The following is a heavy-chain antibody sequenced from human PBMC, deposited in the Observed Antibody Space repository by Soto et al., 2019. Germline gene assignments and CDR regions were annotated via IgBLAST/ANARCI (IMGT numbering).Heavy chain of an antibody. CDR1: GGSVSSGSYY. D-gene: IGHD3-10*01. J-gene: IGHJ6*02. V-gene: IGHV4-61*01. CDR3: ARDRIVGGPTSHYYYYGMDV. CDR2: IYYSGST. Sequence: SETLSLTCTVSGGSVSSGSYYWSWIRQPPGKGLEWIGYIYYSGSTNYNPSLKSRVTISVDTSKNQFSLKLSSVTAADTAVYYCARDRIVGGPTSHYYYYGMDVWGQGTTVTVSS.